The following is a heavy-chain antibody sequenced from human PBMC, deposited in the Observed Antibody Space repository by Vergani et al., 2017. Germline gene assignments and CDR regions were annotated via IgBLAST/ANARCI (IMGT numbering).Heavy chain of an antibody. J-gene: IGHJ4*02. D-gene: IGHD6-6*01. CDR2: ISGSGGST. CDR3: AKDNLAARLGY. V-gene: IGHV3-23*01. Sequence: EVRLLESGGGLVQPGGSLRLSCVGSGFTFTSYAMSWVRQAPGKGLEWVSAISGSGGSTYYADSVKGRFTISRDNSKNTLYLQMNSLRAEDTAVYYCAKDNLAARLGYWGQGTLVTVSS. CDR1: GFTFTSYA.